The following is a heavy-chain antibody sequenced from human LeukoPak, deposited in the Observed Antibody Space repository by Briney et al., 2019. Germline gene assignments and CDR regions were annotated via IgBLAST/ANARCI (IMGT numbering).Heavy chain of an antibody. V-gene: IGHV3-33*01. CDR2: IWYYGSNK. J-gene: IGHJ4*02. D-gene: IGHD1-1*01. CDR3: ARDVDGGTGGFDY. CDR1: GFTFSSYG. Sequence: GGSLRLSCAASGFTFSSYGMHWVRQAPGKGLEWVAVIWYYGSNKYYADSVKGRFTISRDNSKNTLYLQMNSLRAEDTAVYYCARDVDGGTGGFDYWGQGTLVTVSS.